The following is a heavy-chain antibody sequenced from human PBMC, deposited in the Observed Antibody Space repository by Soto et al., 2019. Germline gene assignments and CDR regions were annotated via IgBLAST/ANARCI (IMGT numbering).Heavy chain of an antibody. V-gene: IGHV3-30-3*01. CDR1: GFTFSSYA. CDR2: ISYDGSNK. D-gene: IGHD3-3*01. CDR3: ARDNKAPSTYYDFWSGYYGSPYYYYYYGMDV. J-gene: IGHJ6*02. Sequence: GGSLRLSCAASGFTFSSYAMHWVRQAPGKGLEWVAVISYDGSNKYYADSVKGRFTISRDNSKNTLYLQMNSLRAEDTAVYYCARDNKAPSTYYDFWSGYYGSPYYYYYYGMDVWGQGTTVTVSS.